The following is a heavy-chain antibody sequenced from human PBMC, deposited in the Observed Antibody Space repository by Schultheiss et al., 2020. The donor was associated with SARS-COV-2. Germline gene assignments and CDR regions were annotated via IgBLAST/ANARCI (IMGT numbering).Heavy chain of an antibody. Sequence: GGSLRLSCVGSGFTYSTFDMFWVRQAPGKGLEWVSVISGGGDSTYYADSVKGRFTISRDNSKNTLYLQMNSLRAEDTAVYYCAKEGCTGTSCYNNYWGQGTLVTVSS. CDR1: GFTYSTFD. CDR3: AKEGCTGTSCYNNY. V-gene: IGHV3-23*01. CDR2: ISGGGDST. J-gene: IGHJ4*02. D-gene: IGHD2-2*02.